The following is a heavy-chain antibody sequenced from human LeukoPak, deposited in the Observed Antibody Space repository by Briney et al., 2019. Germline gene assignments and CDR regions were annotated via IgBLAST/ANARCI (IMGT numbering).Heavy chain of an antibody. CDR2: IKQDGSEK. CDR3: ARDAVAYDFWSGYYTLGAFDT. CDR1: GFTFSSYW. Sequence: GGSLRLSCAASGFTFSSYWMSWVRQAPGKGLEWVANIKQDGSEKYYVDSVKGRFTISRDNAKNSLYLQMNSLRAEDTAVYYCARDAVAYDFWSGYYTLGAFDTWGQGTMVTVSS. J-gene: IGHJ3*02. V-gene: IGHV3-7*01. D-gene: IGHD3-3*01.